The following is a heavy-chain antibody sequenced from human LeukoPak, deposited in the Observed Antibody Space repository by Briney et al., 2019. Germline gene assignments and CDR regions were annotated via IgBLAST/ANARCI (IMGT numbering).Heavy chain of an antibody. D-gene: IGHD5-24*01. CDR2: IKQDGSEK. CDR1: GFSFSNYW. Sequence: GGSLRLSCAAPGFSFSNYWMSWVRQAPGKGLEWVANIKQDGSEKYYVDSVKGRFTISRDNAKNSLYLQMDSLRADDMAVYYCARALGRLQPYYYHYGLDVWGQGTTVTVSS. V-gene: IGHV3-7*01. J-gene: IGHJ6*02. CDR3: ARALGRLQPYYYHYGLDV.